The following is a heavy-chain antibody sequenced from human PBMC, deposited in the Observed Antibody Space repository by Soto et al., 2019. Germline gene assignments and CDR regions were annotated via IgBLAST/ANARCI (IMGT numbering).Heavy chain of an antibody. J-gene: IGHJ6*02. CDR1: CYTSTSYG. D-gene: IGHD6-13*01. CDR3: ARDRRREYSSSWYYYYGMDV. V-gene: IGHV1-18*01. CDR2: ISAYNGNT. Sequence: ASVKVSCKASCYTSTSYGMSCVRQAPGQGLEWRGWISAYNGNTNYAQKLQGRLTMTTDTSTSTAYKELRSLRSDDTAVYYCARDRRREYSSSWYYYYGMDVWGQGPTVTVSS.